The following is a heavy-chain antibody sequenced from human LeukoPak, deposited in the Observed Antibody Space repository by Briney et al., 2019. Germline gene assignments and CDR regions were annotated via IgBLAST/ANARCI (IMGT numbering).Heavy chain of an antibody. CDR1: GGSFSGYY. V-gene: IGHV4-34*01. CDR3: ARANFPGTSFDY. Sequence: PSEILSPTCAVYGGSFSGYYWSWIRQPPGKGLEWIGEINHSGSTNYNPSLKSRVTISVDTSKNQFSLKLSSVTAADTAVYYCARANFPGTSFDYWGQGTLVTVSS. J-gene: IGHJ4*02. D-gene: IGHD6-13*01. CDR2: INHSGST.